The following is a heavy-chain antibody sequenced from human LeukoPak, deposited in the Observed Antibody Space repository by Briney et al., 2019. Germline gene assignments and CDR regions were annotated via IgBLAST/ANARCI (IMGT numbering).Heavy chain of an antibody. Sequence: SETLSLTCTVSGGSISSYYWSWIRQPPGKGLEWIGYIYYSGSTNYNPSLKSRVTISVDTSKNQFSLKLSSVTAADTAVYYCARRAPSDYYYDSSGYYYFDYWGQGTLVTVSS. J-gene: IGHJ4*02. CDR3: ARRAPSDYYYDSSGYYYFDY. V-gene: IGHV4-59*08. CDR1: GGSISSYY. D-gene: IGHD3-22*01. CDR2: IYYSGST.